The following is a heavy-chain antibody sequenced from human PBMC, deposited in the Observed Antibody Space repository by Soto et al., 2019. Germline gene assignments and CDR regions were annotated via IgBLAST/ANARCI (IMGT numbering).Heavy chain of an antibody. J-gene: IGHJ5*01. V-gene: IGHV4-34*01. CDR3: STRAYDTTGYYRLDP. CDR2: INHSGRV. Sequence: SETLSLTCAVYGGSFSGHSWTWIRQSPGKGLEWIGDINHSGRVNYSPSLKSRVTISLDTSKNQFSLTLSAVTAADTAMYYCSTRAYDTTGYYRLDPWGQGTLVT. CDR1: GGSFSGHS. D-gene: IGHD3-22*01.